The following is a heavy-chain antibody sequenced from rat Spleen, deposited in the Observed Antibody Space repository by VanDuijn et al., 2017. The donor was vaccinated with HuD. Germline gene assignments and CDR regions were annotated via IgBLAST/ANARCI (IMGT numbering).Heavy chain of an antibody. CDR2: IWTGGTT. D-gene: IGHD1-1*01. J-gene: IGHJ1*01. V-gene: IGHV2-32*01. Sequence: QVQLKESGPGLVKPSETLSLTCTVSGFSLTNYHVGWVRQSPGKGLEWMGVIWTGGTTAYHSSFNSRLSVSRDTSKSQIFLKMNTLQPEDTGTYYCARHWYYSGEGYFDVWGPGTMVTVSS. CDR1: GFSLTNYH. CDR3: ARHWYYSGEGYFDV.